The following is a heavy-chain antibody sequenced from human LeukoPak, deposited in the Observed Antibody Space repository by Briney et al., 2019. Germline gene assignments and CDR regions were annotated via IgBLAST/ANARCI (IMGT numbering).Heavy chain of an antibody. V-gene: IGHV4-39*07. CDR1: GGSISSSSYY. CDR2: IYYSGST. CDR3: ARASDYYDSSGYYPYYYYYMDV. Sequence: SETLSLTCTVSGGSISSSSYYWGWIRQPPGKGLEWIGSIYYSGSTNYNPSLKSRVTISVDTSKNQFSLKLTSVTAADTAVYYCARASDYYDSSGYYPYYYYYMDVWGKGTTVTISS. D-gene: IGHD3-22*01. J-gene: IGHJ6*03.